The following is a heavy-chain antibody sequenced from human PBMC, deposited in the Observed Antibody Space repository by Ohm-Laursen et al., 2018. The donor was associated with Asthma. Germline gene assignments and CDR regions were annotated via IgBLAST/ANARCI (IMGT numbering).Heavy chain of an antibody. D-gene: IGHD6-13*01. CDR2: SHPHTGET. J-gene: IGHJ5*01. CDR1: GYAFTGSY. Sequence: ASVSPSCKVSGYAFTGSYLHSARLAPGQGLGWKGRSHPHTGETDYAQKIQGRVTMTRDTSISTVYMELTRLTSEDTAVYYCATAYSSAWYNLVSWGQGTLLTVSS. CDR3: ATAYSSAWYNLVS. V-gene: IGHV1-2*06.